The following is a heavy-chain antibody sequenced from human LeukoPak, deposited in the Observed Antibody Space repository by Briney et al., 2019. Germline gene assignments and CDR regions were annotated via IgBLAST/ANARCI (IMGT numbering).Heavy chain of an antibody. CDR3: ARDTAYAFDI. D-gene: IGHD2-21*02. V-gene: IGHV3-48*01. CDR2: ISGSSKTI. CDR1: GFTFSRYS. Sequence: GWSLPLSRAASGFTFSRYSVNWVRQAPGKGLEWVSYISGSSKTIYYADSVKGRFTISRDNAKNSLYLQMNSLRAEDTAVYYCARDTAYAFDIWGQGTMVTVSS. J-gene: IGHJ3*02.